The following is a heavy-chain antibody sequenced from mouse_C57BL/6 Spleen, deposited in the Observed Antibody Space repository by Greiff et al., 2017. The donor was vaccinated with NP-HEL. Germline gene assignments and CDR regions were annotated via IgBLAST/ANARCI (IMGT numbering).Heavy chain of an antibody. J-gene: IGHJ2*01. Sequence: EVQLVESEGGLVPPGSSMKLSCTASGFTFSDYYMAWVRQVPEKGLEWVANINYDGSSNYYLDSLKSRFIISRDNAKNILYLQMSSLKSEDTATYYCARGRGSLYYFDYWGQGTTLTVSS. CDR3: ARGRGSLYYFDY. V-gene: IGHV5-16*01. D-gene: IGHD6-5*01. CDR1: GFTFSDYY. CDR2: INYDGSSN.